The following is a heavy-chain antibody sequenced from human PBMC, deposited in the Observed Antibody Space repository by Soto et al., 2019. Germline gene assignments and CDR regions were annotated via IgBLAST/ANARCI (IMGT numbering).Heavy chain of an antibody. CDR2: FESSGSS. CDR3: ARVQSRYGYWFDP. D-gene: IGHD5-18*01. V-gene: IGHV4-4*07. Sequence: SETLSLTCTVPGDSITSYYWSWIRQPAGKGLEWIGRFESSGSSDYNPSLMSRVTMSVDRSKKQFSLRLSAVTAADTAVYYCARVQSRYGYWFDPWGQGILVTVSS. J-gene: IGHJ5*02. CDR1: GDSITSYY.